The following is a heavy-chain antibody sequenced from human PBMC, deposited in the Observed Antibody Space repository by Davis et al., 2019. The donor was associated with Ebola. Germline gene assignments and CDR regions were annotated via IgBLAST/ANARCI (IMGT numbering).Heavy chain of an antibody. CDR1: GFTFSDYY. D-gene: IGHD3-16*01. Sequence: GESLKISCAASGFTFSDYYMSWIRQAPGKGLEWVSYISSSSSYTNYADSVKGRFTISRDNAKNSLYLQMNSLRAEDTAVYYCARDGGSGIDYWGQGTLVTVSS. CDR3: ARDGGSGIDY. V-gene: IGHV3-11*06. J-gene: IGHJ4*02. CDR2: ISSSSSYT.